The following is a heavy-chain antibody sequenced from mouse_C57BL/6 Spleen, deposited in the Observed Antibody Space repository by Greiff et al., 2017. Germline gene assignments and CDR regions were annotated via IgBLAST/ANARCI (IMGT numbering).Heavy chain of an antibody. CDR2: IDPSDSYT. Sequence: QVQLQQPGAELVMPGASVKLSCKASGYTFTSYWMHWVKQRPGQGLEWIGEIDPSDSYTNYNQKFKGKATLTVDTSSSTAYMQLSSLTSEDSAVYYCARKDYEHFDVWGTGTTVTVSS. D-gene: IGHD2-4*01. V-gene: IGHV1-69*01. CDR3: ARKDYEHFDV. CDR1: GYTFTSYW. J-gene: IGHJ1*03.